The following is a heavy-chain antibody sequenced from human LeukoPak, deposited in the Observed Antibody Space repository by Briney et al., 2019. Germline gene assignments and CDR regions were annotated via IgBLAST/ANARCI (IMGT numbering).Heavy chain of an antibody. Sequence: PSETLSLTCAVSGGSISSGGYSWSWIRQPPGKGLEWIGYIYYTGSTHYNSSLNSRVTISLDTSRSQFSLNLRSVTAADTAVYFCARHSPRGTVGYSFDSWGQGTLVTVSS. CDR3: ARHSPRGTVGYSFDS. D-gene: IGHD3-16*01. V-gene: IGHV4-61*08. CDR2: IYYTGST. J-gene: IGHJ4*02. CDR1: GGSISSGGYS.